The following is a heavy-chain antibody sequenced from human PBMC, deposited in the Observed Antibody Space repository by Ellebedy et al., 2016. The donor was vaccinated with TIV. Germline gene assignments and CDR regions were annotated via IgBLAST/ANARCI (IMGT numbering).Heavy chain of an antibody. D-gene: IGHD6-19*01. CDR2: ISGSGGST. CDR3: ARSPGWYRGPFDY. J-gene: IGHJ4*02. V-gene: IGHV3-23*01. Sequence: GGSLRLSXAASGSTFSSYAMSWVRQAPGKGLEWVSAISGSGGSTYYADSVKGRFTISRDNSKNTLYLQMNSLRAEDTAVYYCARSPGWYRGPFDYWGQGTLVTVSS. CDR1: GSTFSSYA.